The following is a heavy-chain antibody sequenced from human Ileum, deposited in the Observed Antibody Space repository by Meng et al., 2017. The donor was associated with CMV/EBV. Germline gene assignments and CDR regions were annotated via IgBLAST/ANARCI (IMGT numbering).Heavy chain of an antibody. CDR1: GFTFSSYW. J-gene: IGHJ4*02. V-gene: IGHV3-7*01. Sequence: GESLKISCAASGFTFSSYWMSWVRQASGKGLEWVANIKQDGSEKYYVDSVKGRFTISRDNAKNSLYLQMNSLRAEDTAVYYCARVRCSSTSCYRFDYWGQGTLVTVSS. D-gene: IGHD2-2*01. CDR3: ARVRCSSTSCYRFDY. CDR2: IKQDGSEK.